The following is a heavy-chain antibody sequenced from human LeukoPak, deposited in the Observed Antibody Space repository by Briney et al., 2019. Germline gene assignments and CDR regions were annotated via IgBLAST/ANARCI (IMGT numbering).Heavy chain of an antibody. Sequence: GGSLRLSCAASGSTFSSYGMSWVRQAPGKGLEWVSAISGSGGSTYYADSVKGRFTISRDNSKNTLYLQMNSLRAEDTAVYYCARYSYGYLGAFDIWGQGTMVTVSS. CDR2: ISGSGGST. CDR1: GSTFSSYG. V-gene: IGHV3-23*01. CDR3: ARYSYGYLGAFDI. J-gene: IGHJ3*02. D-gene: IGHD5-18*01.